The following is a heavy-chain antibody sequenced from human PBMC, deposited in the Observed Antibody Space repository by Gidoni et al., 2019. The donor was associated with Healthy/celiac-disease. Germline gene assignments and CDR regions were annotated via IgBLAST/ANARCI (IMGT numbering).Heavy chain of an antibody. Sequence: EVQLVESGGGLVQPGGSLRLSCAASGFTFSSYWMSWVRQAPGKGLEWVANIKQDGSEKYYVDSVKGRFTLTRDNAKNSLYLQMNSLRAEDTAVYYCARDLKNTPTYYDFWSGLVMTGGPIYYYYGMDVWGQGTTVTVSS. D-gene: IGHD3-3*01. J-gene: IGHJ6*02. CDR1: GFTFSSYW. V-gene: IGHV3-7*03. CDR2: IKQDGSEK. CDR3: ARDLKNTPTYYDFWSGLVMTGGPIYYYYGMDV.